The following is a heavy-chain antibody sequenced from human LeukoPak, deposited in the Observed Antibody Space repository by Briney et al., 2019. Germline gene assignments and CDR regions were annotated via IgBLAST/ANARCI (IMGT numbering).Heavy chain of an antibody. Sequence: GGSLRLSCAASGFRFSDYYMSWIRQAPGKGLEWVSYISSSGSTIYYADSVKGRFTISRDNAKNSLYLQMNSLRAEDTAVYYCARELTYYYDSSGYYAFDYWGQGTLVTVSS. V-gene: IGHV3-11*04. J-gene: IGHJ4*02. CDR2: ISSSGSTI. CDR1: GFRFSDYY. CDR3: ARELTYYYDSSGYYAFDY. D-gene: IGHD3-22*01.